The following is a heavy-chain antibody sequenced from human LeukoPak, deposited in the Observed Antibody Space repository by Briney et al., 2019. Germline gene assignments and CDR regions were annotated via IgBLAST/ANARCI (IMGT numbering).Heavy chain of an antibody. CDR1: GFTFSSYG. J-gene: IGHJ6*03. V-gene: IGHV3-30*02. Sequence: GGSLRLSCAASGFTFSSYGMHWVRQAPGKGLEWVAFIRYDGSNKYYADSVKGRFTISRDNSKNTLYLQMNSLRSDDTAVYYCARDGVVVVAETGGYYYYYYMDVWGKGTTVTISS. CDR3: ARDGVVVVAETGGYYYYYYMDV. CDR2: IRYDGSNK. D-gene: IGHD2-15*01.